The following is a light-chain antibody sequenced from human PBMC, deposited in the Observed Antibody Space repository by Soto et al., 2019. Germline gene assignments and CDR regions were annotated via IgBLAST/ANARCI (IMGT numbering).Light chain of an antibody. CDR3: QHYGTAWWT. CDR1: QSVSSSY. V-gene: IGKV3-20*01. J-gene: IGKJ1*01. Sequence: EIALTQSPGTLSLSPGERATLSCRASQSVSSSYLAWYQQKPGQAPRLLISGASGRATGIPVRFSSGGSETDFTLTISSLEPEDFAVYYCQHYGTAWWTFGQGTKVDIK. CDR2: GAS.